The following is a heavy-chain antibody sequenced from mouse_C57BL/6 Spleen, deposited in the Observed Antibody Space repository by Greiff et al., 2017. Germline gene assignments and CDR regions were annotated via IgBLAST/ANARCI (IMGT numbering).Heavy chain of an antibody. CDR2: ISSGSSTI. CDR3: ARGGSSYFDV. CDR1: GFTFSDYG. J-gene: IGHJ1*03. V-gene: IGHV5-17*01. D-gene: IGHD1-1*01. Sequence: DVHLVESGGGLVKPGGSLKLSCAASGFTFSDYGMHWVRQAPEKGLEWVAYISSGSSTIYYADTVKGRFTISRDNAKNTLFLQMTSLRSEDTAMYYCARGGSSYFDVWGTGTTVTVSS.